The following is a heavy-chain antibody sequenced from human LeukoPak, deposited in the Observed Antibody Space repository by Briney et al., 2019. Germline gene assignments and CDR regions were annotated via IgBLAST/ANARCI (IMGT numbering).Heavy chain of an antibody. D-gene: IGHD3-16*01. J-gene: IGHJ5*02. CDR2: IKQDGSEK. CDR3: AKDAQPRSRWFDP. V-gene: IGHV3-7*03. Sequence: AGGSLRLSCAASGFTFSSYAMSWVRQAPGKGLEWVANIKQDGSEKYYVDSVKGRFTISRGNAKNSLYLQMNTLRAEDTAMYYCAKDAQPRSRWFDPWGQGTLVTVSS. CDR1: GFTFSSYA.